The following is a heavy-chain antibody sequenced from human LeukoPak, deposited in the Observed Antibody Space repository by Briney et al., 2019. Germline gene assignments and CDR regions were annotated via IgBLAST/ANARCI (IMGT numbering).Heavy chain of an antibody. CDR1: GFTFTCCC. CDR2: IKQDGREK. Sequence: GGSLRLSCAASGFTFTCCCMSWVRQTPGKGLEWVASIKQDGREKFYADSVQGRFTISRDNAKNSLYLQVNSLRAEDTAVYYCARVPGRTRYFDSWGQGILVTVSS. J-gene: IGHJ4*02. V-gene: IGHV3-7*02. CDR3: ARVPGRTRYFDS. D-gene: IGHD1-26*01.